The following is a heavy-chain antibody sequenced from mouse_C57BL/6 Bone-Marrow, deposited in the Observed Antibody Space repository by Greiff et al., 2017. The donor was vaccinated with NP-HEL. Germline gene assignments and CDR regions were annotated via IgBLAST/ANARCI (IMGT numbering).Heavy chain of an antibody. CDR3: ARRALRYGSFPYAMDY. D-gene: IGHD1-1*01. CDR1: GFSLTSYG. J-gene: IGHJ4*01. CDR2: IWGVGST. V-gene: IGHV2-6*01. Sequence: VKLMESGPGLVAPSQSLSITCTVSGFSLTSYGVDWVRQSPGTGLEWLGVIWGVGSTNYNSALKSRLSISKDNSKSQVFLKMNSLQTDDTAMYYCARRALRYGSFPYAMDYWGQGTSVTVSS.